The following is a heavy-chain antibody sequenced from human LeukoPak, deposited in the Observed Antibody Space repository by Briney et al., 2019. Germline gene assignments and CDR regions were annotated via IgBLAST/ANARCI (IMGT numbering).Heavy chain of an antibody. D-gene: IGHD6-6*01. Sequence: PSETLSLTCTVSGYSISSGYYWGWIRQPPGKGLEWIGSIYHSGSTYYNPSLKSRVTISVDTSKTQFSLRLSSVTAADTAVYYCTKNIATLPCCSPSDNWGQGTMITVSS. J-gene: IGHJ3*01. CDR3: TKNIATLPCCSPSDN. V-gene: IGHV4-38-2*02. CDR1: GYSISSGYY. CDR2: IYHSGST.